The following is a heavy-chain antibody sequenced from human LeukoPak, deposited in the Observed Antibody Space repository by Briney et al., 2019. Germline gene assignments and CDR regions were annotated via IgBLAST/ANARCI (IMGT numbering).Heavy chain of an antibody. D-gene: IGHD6-6*01. CDR2: IYYSGST. Sequence: SETLSLTCTVSGGSISSYYWSWIRQPPGKGLEWIGYIYYSGSTNYNPSLKSRVTISVDPSKNQFSLKLSSVTAADTAVYYCARVPYSSSSPAFDYWGQGTLVTVSS. V-gene: IGHV4-59*01. J-gene: IGHJ4*02. CDR3: ARVPYSSSSPAFDY. CDR1: GGSISSYY.